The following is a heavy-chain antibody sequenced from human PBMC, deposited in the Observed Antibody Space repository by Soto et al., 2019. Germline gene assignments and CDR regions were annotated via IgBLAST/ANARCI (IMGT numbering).Heavy chain of an antibody. CDR1: GFTFSSYA. Sequence: QVQLVESGGGVVQPGRSLRLSCAASGFTFSSYAMHWVRQAPGKGLEWVAVISYDGSNKYYADSVKGRFTISRDNSKNTLYLQMNSLRAEDTAVYYCARGPLGAAASYFDYWGQGTLVTVSS. J-gene: IGHJ4*02. CDR3: ARGPLGAAASYFDY. D-gene: IGHD1-26*01. CDR2: ISYDGSNK. V-gene: IGHV3-30-3*01.